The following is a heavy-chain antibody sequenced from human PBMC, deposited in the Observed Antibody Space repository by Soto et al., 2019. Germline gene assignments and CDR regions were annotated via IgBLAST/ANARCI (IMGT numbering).Heavy chain of an antibody. CDR3: ARGGYSGYDPTLSYYYGMDV. J-gene: IGHJ6*02. Sequence: QVQLVQSGAEVKKPGSSVKFSCKASGGTFSSYTISWVRQAPGQGLEWMRRIIPILGIANYAQKFQGRVTITADKSTSTAYMELSSLRSEDTAVYYCARGGYSGYDPTLSYYYGMDVWGQGTTVTVSS. V-gene: IGHV1-69*02. CDR2: IIPILGIA. D-gene: IGHD5-12*01. CDR1: GGTFSSYT.